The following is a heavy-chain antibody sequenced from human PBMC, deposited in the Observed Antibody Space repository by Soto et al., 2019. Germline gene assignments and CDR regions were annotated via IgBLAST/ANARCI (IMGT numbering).Heavy chain of an antibody. V-gene: IGHV1-69*12. CDR2: IIPIFGTA. Sequence: QVQLVQSGAEVKKPGSSVKVSCKASGGTFSSYAISWVRQAPGQGLEWMGGIIPIFGTANYAQKFQGRVTITADDATSTAYMGLSSLRSEDTAVYYCARESRYCSGGSCYFLPGIDYWGQGTLVTVSS. J-gene: IGHJ4*02. CDR1: GGTFSSYA. D-gene: IGHD2-15*01. CDR3: ARESRYCSGGSCYFLPGIDY.